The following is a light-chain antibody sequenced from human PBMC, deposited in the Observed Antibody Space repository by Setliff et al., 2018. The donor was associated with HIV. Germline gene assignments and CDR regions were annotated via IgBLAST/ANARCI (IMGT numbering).Light chain of an antibody. V-gene: IGLV2-23*02. Sequence: QSALTQPASVSGSPGQSITISCTGTSSDVRSYNLVSWYQQHPGKAPKLMISEVSKRPSGVSNRFSGSKSGNTASLTISGLQADDEADYYCCSYAGGYIFSEVFGTGTKVTVL. J-gene: IGLJ1*01. CDR2: EVS. CDR3: CSYAGGYIFSEV. CDR1: SSDVRSYNL.